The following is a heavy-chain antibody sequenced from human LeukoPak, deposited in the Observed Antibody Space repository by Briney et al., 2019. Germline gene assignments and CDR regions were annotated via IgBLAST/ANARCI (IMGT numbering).Heavy chain of an antibody. CDR1: GGSISSSSYY. CDR3: ARGKSPDYGGNSDLFDY. V-gene: IGHV4-39*07. CDR2: IYYSGST. D-gene: IGHD4-23*01. J-gene: IGHJ4*02. Sequence: KASETLSLTCTVSGGSISSSSYYWGWIRQPPGKGLEWIGSIYYSGSTYYNPSLKSRVTISVDTSKNQFSLKLSSVTAADTAVYYCARGKSPDYGGNSDLFDYWGQGTLVTVSS.